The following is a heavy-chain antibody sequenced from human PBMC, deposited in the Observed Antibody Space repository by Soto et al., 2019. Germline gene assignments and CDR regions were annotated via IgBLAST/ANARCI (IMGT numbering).Heavy chain of an antibody. J-gene: IGHJ3*02. CDR3: ARGDYYDTSGPFSDAFDI. V-gene: IGHV3-7*04. CDR1: GFTFSNYW. CDR2: IKPDGSQK. D-gene: IGHD3-22*01. Sequence: QSGGSLRLSCAASGFTFSNYWMSWVRQAPGKGLEWVANIKPDGSQKWYVDSVKGRFTISRDNAKKSLYLQMNSLRAEDTAVYYCARGDYYDTSGPFSDAFDIWGQGTMVTVSS.